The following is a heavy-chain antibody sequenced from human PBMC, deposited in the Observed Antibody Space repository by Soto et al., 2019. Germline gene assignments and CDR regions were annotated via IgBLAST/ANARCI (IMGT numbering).Heavy chain of an antibody. CDR1: GYTFTSYG. V-gene: IGHV1-18*01. CDR2: ISAYNGNT. J-gene: IGHJ4*02. Sequence: QVQLVQSGAEVKKPGASVKVSCKASGYTFTSYGISWVRQAPGQGLEWMGWISAYNGNTNYAQKLQGRVTMTTDTSTSTADMELRSLRSDDTAVCYCARDSMLMGATPLNYWGQGTLVTVSS. D-gene: IGHD1-26*01. CDR3: ARDSMLMGATPLNY.